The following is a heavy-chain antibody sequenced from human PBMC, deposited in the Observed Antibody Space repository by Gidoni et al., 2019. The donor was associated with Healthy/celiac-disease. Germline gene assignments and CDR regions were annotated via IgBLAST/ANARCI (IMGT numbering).Heavy chain of an antibody. V-gene: IGHV5-51*03. CDR2: IYPGDSDT. CDR3: ARLESPPIVGATTDHDAFDI. J-gene: IGHJ3*02. D-gene: IGHD1-26*01. Sequence: EVQLVQSGAEVKKPGESLKISCKGSGYSFTSYWIGWVRQMPGKGLEWMGIIYPGDSDTRYSPSFQGQVTISADKSISTAYLQWSSLKASDTAMYYCARLESPPIVGATTDHDAFDIWGQGTMVTVSS. CDR1: GYSFTSYW.